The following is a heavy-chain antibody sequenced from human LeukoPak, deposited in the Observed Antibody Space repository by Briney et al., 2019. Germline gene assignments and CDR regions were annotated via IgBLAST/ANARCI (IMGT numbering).Heavy chain of an antibody. CDR1: GGSISSYY. V-gene: IGHV4-59*01. CDR3: ARGRLTMVRGVIGYYYYGMDV. D-gene: IGHD3-10*01. Sequence: SETLSLTCTVSGGSISSYYWSWIRQPPGKGLEWIGYIYYSGSTNYNPSLKSRVTISVDTSKNQFSLKLSSVTAADTAVYYCARGRLTMVRGVIGYYYYGMDVWGQGITVTVSS. J-gene: IGHJ6*02. CDR2: IYYSGST.